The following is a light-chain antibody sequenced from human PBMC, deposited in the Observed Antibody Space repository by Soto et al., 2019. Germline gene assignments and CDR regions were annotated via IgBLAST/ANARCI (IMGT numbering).Light chain of an antibody. J-gene: IGLJ2*01. CDR2: EGS. CDR1: NSDIGRYNL. V-gene: IGLV2-14*02. CDR3: CSFACTFVV. Sequence: QSALTQPASVSGSPGQSITISCTGTNSDIGRYNLVSWYQRHPGKAPKLIIYEGSKRHSGVANRFSGSKSGSTSSLPISGLEAEAEVDYCSCSFACTFVVFGGGTKVTVL.